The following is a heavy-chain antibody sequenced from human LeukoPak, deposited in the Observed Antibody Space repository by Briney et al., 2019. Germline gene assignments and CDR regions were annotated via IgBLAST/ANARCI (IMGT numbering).Heavy chain of an antibody. Sequence: GGSLRLSCAASGFTFSTSWMSWVRQAPGKGLEWVANIKHDGSEKNFVDSVKGRFTISRDNANNSLFLRINNVRDEDTATYYCAREGQYDFWSGLKWFDPWGQGTLVIVSS. J-gene: IGHJ5*02. CDR3: AREGQYDFWSGLKWFDP. D-gene: IGHD3-3*01. CDR2: IKHDGSEK. CDR1: GFTFSTSW. V-gene: IGHV3-7*01.